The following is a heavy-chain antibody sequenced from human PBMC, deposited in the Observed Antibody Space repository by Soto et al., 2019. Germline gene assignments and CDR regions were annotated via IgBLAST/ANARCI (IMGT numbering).Heavy chain of an antibody. J-gene: IGHJ4*02. D-gene: IGHD6-13*01. Sequence: SETLSLTCAVYGGSFSGYYWSWIRQPPGKGLEWIGEINHSGSTNYNPSLKSRVTISVDTSKNQFSLKLSSVTAADTAVYYCARTIAAAGDPPYWGQGTLVTVSS. CDR1: GGSFSGYY. CDR2: INHSGST. CDR3: ARTIAAAGDPPY. V-gene: IGHV4-34*01.